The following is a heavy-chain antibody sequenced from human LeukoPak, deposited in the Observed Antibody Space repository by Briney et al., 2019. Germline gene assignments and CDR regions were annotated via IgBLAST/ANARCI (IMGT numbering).Heavy chain of an antibody. CDR2: IYYSGST. V-gene: IGHV4-61*08. CDR3: ARAVSGRFDY. D-gene: IGHD6-19*01. Sequence: SETLSLTCAVSGGSISSGGYSWSWIRQPPGKGLEWTGYIYYSGSTNYNPSLKSRVTISVDTSKNQFSLKLSSVTAADTAIYYCARAVSGRFDYWGQGTLVTVSS. CDR1: GGSISSGGYS. J-gene: IGHJ4*02.